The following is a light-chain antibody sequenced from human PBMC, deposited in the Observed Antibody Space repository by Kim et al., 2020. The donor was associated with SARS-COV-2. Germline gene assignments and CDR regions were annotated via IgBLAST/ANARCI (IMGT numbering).Light chain of an antibody. Sequence: VSPGQTARLTCSGDVLAKKYARWFQQKPGQAPVLVIYKDSERPSGIPERFSGSSSGTTVTLTISGAQVEDEADYYCYSAADNNLWVFGGGTKLTVL. J-gene: IGLJ3*02. V-gene: IGLV3-27*01. CDR2: KDS. CDR3: YSAADNNLWV. CDR1: VLAKKY.